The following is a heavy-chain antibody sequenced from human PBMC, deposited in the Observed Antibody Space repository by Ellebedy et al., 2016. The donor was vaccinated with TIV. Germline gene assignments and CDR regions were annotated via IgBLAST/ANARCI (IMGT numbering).Heavy chain of an antibody. J-gene: IGHJ4*02. CDR3: ARGFIPGTVYYLDY. CDR1: NGSIGSYF. D-gene: IGHD6-13*01. Sequence: SETLSLTCSVSNGSIGSYFWSWIRQPPGKGLEFIGCMFNSGRTNYNPPLKSRVTMSIDTSKNQFSLTLTSVTAADTAVYYCARGFIPGTVYYLDYWGQGTLVTVSS. V-gene: IGHV4-59*01. CDR2: MFNSGRT.